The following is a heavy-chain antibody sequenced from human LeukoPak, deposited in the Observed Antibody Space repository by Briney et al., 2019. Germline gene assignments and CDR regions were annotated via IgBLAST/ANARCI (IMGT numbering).Heavy chain of an antibody. CDR1: GYTFAKYW. V-gene: IGHV5-51*01. CDR3: ARPLMVRGMVNWFDP. D-gene: IGHD3-10*01. J-gene: IGHJ5*02. Sequence: GESLKISCQASGYTFAKYWIGWVRQMPGKGLEWMGIIYPGDSDTRYGPSFQGQVTISVDKSINTAYLQWSSLKASDTAMYYCARPLMVRGMVNWFDPWGQGTLVTVSS. CDR2: IYPGDSDT.